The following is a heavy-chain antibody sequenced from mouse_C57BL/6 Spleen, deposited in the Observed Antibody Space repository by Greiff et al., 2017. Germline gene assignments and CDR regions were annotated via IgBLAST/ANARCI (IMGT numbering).Heavy chain of an antibody. Sequence: QVQLKQSGPELVKPGASVKISCKASGYAFSSSWMNWVKQRPGKGLEWIGRIYPGDGDTNYNGKFKGKATLTADKSSSTAYMQLGSLTSEDSAVYFCARAIYDGSSWDYAMDDWGQGTSVTVSS. CDR3: ARAIYDGSSWDYAMDD. CDR1: GYAFSSSW. V-gene: IGHV1-82*01. J-gene: IGHJ4*01. CDR2: IYPGDGDT. D-gene: IGHD1-1*01.